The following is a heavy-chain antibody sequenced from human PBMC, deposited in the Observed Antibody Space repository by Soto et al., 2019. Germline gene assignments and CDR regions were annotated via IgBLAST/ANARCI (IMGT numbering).Heavy chain of an antibody. V-gene: IGHV3-7*03. J-gene: IGHJ4*02. CDR2: INRDGSEK. D-gene: IGHD3-10*02. CDR3: AREYYYVTNFDF. Sequence: EVQLVESGGGLVQPGGSLRLSCVASGLTFSSNWMSWVRQAPGKGLEWVANINRDGSEKYYVDSVKGRFTISRDNAKNSLYLQMDSLRAEDTAVYYCAREYYYVTNFDFWGQGTLVTVSS. CDR1: GLTFSSNW.